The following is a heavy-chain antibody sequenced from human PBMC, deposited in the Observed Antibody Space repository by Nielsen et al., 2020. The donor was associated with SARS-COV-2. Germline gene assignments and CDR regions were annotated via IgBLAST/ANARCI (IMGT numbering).Heavy chain of an antibody. CDR1: GFTFSSYG. Sequence: GESLKISCAASGFTFSSYGMHWVRQAPGKGLEWVANIKQDGSEKYYVDSVKGRFTISRDNAKNTLYLQMNSLRAEDTAVYYCARPPYWGQGTLVTVSS. J-gene: IGHJ4*02. CDR2: IKQDGSEK. CDR3: ARPPY. V-gene: IGHV3-7*01.